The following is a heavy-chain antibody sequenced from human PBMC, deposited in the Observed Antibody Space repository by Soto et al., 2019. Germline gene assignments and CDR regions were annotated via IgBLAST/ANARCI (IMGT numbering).Heavy chain of an antibody. D-gene: IGHD5-18*01. V-gene: IGHV2-5*02. J-gene: IGHJ4*02. CDR1: GFSLSTSGVG. CDR3: ARLVDTAVVTSYLEQ. Sequence: SGPTLVNPTQTLTLTCTFSGFSLSTSGVGVGWIRQPPGKALEWLTLIYWDDDKRYSPSLKSRLTITKDTFKNQVVLTMTNMDPEDTATYYCARLVDTAVVTSYLEQWGQGTLVTVSS. CDR2: IYWDDDK.